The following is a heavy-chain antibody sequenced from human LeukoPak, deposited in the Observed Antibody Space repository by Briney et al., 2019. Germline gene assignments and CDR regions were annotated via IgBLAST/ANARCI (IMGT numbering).Heavy chain of an antibody. J-gene: IGHJ5*02. D-gene: IGHD1-26*01. CDR1: GFTFISSV. CDR2: IVVGSGNT. CDR3: AADRAVGDSTIWFDP. Sequence: SVKVSCKASGFTFISSVMHWVRQARGQRPEWIGWIVVGSGNTNYAQKFRERVTITRDMSTSTAYMELSSLRSEDTAVYYCAADRAVGDSTIWFDPWGQGTLVTVSS. V-gene: IGHV1-58*02.